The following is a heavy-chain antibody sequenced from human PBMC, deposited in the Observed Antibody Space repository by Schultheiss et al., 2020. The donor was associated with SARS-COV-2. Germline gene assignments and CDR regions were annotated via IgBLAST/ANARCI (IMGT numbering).Heavy chain of an antibody. Sequence: GGSLRLSCKGSGYSFTSYWIGWVRQMPGKGLEWMGIIYPGDSDTRYSPSFQGQVTISADKSISTAYLQWSSLKASDTAMYYCARGAITMIVPFDIWGQGTMVTVSS. CDR3: ARGAITMIVPFDI. CDR2: IYPGDSDT. D-gene: IGHD3-22*01. CDR1: GYSFTSYW. J-gene: IGHJ3*02. V-gene: IGHV5-51*01.